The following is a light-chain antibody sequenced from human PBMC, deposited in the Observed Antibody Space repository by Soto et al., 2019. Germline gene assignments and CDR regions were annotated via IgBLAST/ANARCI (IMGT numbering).Light chain of an antibody. CDR3: SSYTSSSTLVV. CDR2: EVS. CDR1: SSDVSGYNY. V-gene: IGLV2-14*01. Sequence: QSALTQPASVSGSPGQSITISCTGTSSDVSGYNYVSWYQQHPGKAPKLMIYEVSNRPSGVSNRFSGSKSGNTASLTISGLQAEDEADYYCSSYTSSSTLVVFGGGTKVTVL. J-gene: IGLJ2*01.